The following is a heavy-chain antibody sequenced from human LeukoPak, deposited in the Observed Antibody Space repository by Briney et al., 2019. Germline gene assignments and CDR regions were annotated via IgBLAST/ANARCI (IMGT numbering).Heavy chain of an antibody. CDR1: GASISSGHYY. Sequence: PSQTLSLTCTVSGASISSGHYYWSWIRQHPGKGLEWIGYIYYSGSTHYNPSLKSRVTISVDTSKNQFSLKLNSVTAADTAVYYCARVTPSHYYYGMDVWGQGTTVTVSS. CDR2: IYYSGST. V-gene: IGHV4-31*03. CDR3: ARVTPSHYYYGMDV. D-gene: IGHD4-23*01. J-gene: IGHJ6*02.